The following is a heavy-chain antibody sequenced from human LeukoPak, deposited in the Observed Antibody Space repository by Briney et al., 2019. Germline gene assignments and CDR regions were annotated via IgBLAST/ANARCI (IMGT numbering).Heavy chain of an antibody. V-gene: IGHV1-8*01. Sequence: ASVKVSCKASGYTFTSYDINWVRQATGQGLEWLGWMTPNSGNTGYAQKFQGRVTMTRNTSISTAYMELSSLRSEDTAVYYCARGRRPIVVVPDDIHKPLNYFDPWGQGTLVTVSS. CDR1: GYTFTSYD. CDR2: MTPNSGNT. CDR3: ARGRRPIVVVPDDIHKPLNYFDP. J-gene: IGHJ5*02. D-gene: IGHD2-2*01.